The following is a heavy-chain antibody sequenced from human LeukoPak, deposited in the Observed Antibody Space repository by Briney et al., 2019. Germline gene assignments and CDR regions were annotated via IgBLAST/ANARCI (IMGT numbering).Heavy chain of an antibody. V-gene: IGHV4-4*07. CDR3: AREAYPAYHMDV. J-gene: IGHJ6*03. Sequence: PSETLSLTCTVSGDSLSTYYWSWIRQPAGKGLEWIGRIYSSGSTNYNPSLKSRVTMSVDTSKSQFSLKLSSVTAADTAVYYCAREAYPAYHMDVWGKGTTVTVSS. CDR1: GDSLSTYY. CDR2: IYSSGST. D-gene: IGHD2-2*01.